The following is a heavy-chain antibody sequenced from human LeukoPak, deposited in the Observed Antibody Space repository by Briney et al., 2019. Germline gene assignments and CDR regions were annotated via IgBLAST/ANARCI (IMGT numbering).Heavy chain of an antibody. D-gene: IGHD1-26*01. CDR1: GSTVSSKY. CDR2: IHDGDGT. J-gene: IGHJ4*02. V-gene: IGHV3-53*01. Sequence: GGSLRLSCAASGSTVSSKYMSWVRQAPGKGLEWLSVIHDGDGTYYADSVKARFTISRDNSKNTLYLQMNSLRAEDTAVYYCARLATSTGSYVDYWGQGTLVSVSS. CDR3: ARLATSTGSYVDY.